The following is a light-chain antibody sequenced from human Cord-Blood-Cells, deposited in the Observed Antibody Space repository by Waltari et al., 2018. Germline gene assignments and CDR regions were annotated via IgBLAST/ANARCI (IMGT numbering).Light chain of an antibody. V-gene: IGLV3-21*04. CDR2: SES. J-gene: IGLJ2*01. CDR1: NIGSKS. Sequence: SYVLTQPPSVSVAPGKTARITCGGNNIGSKSVHWYQQKPGQATVLVIYSESARPPGIPERFSGSNSGNTATLTISRVEAGDEAEYYCQVWDSSSDHVVFGGGTKLTVL. CDR3: QVWDSSSDHVV.